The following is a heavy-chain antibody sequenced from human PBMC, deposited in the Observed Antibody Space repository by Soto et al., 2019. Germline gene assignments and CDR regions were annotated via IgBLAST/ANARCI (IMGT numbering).Heavy chain of an antibody. D-gene: IGHD4-17*01. CDR1: GGSISNYY. J-gene: IGHJ4*02. Sequence: SETLSLTCTVSGGSISNYYWSWIRQPPGKGLEWIGYVYHSGSTNYNPSLKSRFTISVDTSKKQFSLKPSSVTAADTAVYYCARGRGNYGYYFDYWGQGALVTVSS. V-gene: IGHV4-59*01. CDR2: VYHSGST. CDR3: ARGRGNYGYYFDY.